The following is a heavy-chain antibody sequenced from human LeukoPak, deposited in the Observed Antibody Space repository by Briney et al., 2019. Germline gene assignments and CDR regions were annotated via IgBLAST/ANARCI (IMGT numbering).Heavy chain of an antibody. CDR2: ISDYNGNT. V-gene: IGHV1-18*01. D-gene: IGHD4-11*01. CDR3: ARDLYRDSLPVSWFDP. Sequence: ASVKVSGKASDYTFTSYGISWLRQAPGQGLEWMGWISDYNGNTNYAQKLQGRVTMTTDTSTSTAYMELRSLRSDDTAVYYCARDLYRDSLPVSWFDPWGQGTLVTVSS. CDR1: DYTFTSYG. J-gene: IGHJ5*02.